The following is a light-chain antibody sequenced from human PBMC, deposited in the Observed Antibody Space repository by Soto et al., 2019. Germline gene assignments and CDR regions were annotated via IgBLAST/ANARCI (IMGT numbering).Light chain of an antibody. J-gene: IGLJ1*01. CDR2: EVR. Sequence: QSVVTQPASVSGSPGQSITIYCTGTSSDVGDYNYVSWYQHHPGKAPKLIIYEVRNRPSGVSNRFSGAKSGNTASLTISGLQHEDAADYYCISYRTGSAFYVFGSGTKLTV. CDR3: ISYRTGSAFYV. CDR1: SSDVGDYNY. V-gene: IGLV2-14*01.